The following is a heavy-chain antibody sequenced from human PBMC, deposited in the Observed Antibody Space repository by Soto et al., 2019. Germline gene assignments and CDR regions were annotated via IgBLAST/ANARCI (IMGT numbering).Heavy chain of an antibody. V-gene: IGHV3-48*01. Sequence: GGSLRLSCAASGFTFSSYSMNWVRQAPGKGLEWVSYISSSSSTIYYADSVKGRFTISRDNAKNSLYLQMNSLRAEDTAVYYCATLLLWFGEAYYFDYWGQGTLVTVSS. CDR2: ISSSSSTI. J-gene: IGHJ4*02. CDR1: GFTFSSYS. D-gene: IGHD3-10*01. CDR3: ATLLLWFGEAYYFDY.